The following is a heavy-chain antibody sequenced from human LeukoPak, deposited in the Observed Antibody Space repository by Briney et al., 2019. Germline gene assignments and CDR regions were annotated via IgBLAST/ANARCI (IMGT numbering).Heavy chain of an antibody. CDR3: AKHYMGSYNNRGLDS. J-gene: IGHJ4*02. CDR2: IYHSGST. CDR1: DYSISSGYY. D-gene: IGHD3-10*01. V-gene: IGHV4-38-2*02. Sequence: SETLSLTCTVSDYSISSGYYWGWIRQPPGKGLEWIGNIYHSGSTYYNPSLKSRVTISVDTSKNQFSLKLSSVTAADTAVYYCAKHYMGSYNNRGLDSWGQGTLVTVSS.